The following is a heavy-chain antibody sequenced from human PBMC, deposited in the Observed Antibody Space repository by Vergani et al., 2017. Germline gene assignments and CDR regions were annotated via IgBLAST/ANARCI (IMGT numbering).Heavy chain of an antibody. V-gene: IGHV3-21*04. D-gene: IGHD5-24*01. J-gene: IGHJ4*02. CDR2: ISSSSSYI. Sequence: EVQLLESGGGLVQPGGSLRLSCAASGFTFSSYSMNWVRQAPGKGLEWVSSISSSSSYIYYADSVKGRFTISRDNSKNTLYLQMNSLRAEDTAVYYCARDQGGYNPGYYFDYWGQGTLVTVSS. CDR1: GFTFSSYS. CDR3: ARDQGGYNPGYYFDY.